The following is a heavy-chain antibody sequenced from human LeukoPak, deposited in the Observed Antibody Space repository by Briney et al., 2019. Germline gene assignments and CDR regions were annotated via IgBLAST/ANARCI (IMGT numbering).Heavy chain of an antibody. CDR1: GGSISSGGYY. CDR2: IYYSGST. D-gene: IGHD6-6*01. Sequence: SQTLSLTCTVSGGSISSGGYYWSWIRQHPGKGLEWIGYIYYSGSTYYNPSLKSRVTISVDTSKNQFSLKLSSVTAADTAVYYYAREGAAARAYYFDYWGQGTLVTVSS. J-gene: IGHJ4*02. CDR3: AREGAAARAYYFDY. V-gene: IGHV4-31*03.